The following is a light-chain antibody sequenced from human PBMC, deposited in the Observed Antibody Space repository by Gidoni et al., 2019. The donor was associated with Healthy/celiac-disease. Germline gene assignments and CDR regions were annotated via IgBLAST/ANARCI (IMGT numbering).Light chain of an antibody. V-gene: IGKV1-39*01. CDR2: AAS. CDR3: QQSYSTPGFT. CDR1: QSISSY. J-gene: IGKJ3*01. Sequence: DIQMTQSPSSLSASVGDRVTITCRASQSISSYLNWYKQKPGKAPKLLIYAASSLQSGVPSRFSGSGSGTDFTLTISSLQHEDFATYYCQQSYSTPGFTFGPGTKVDIK.